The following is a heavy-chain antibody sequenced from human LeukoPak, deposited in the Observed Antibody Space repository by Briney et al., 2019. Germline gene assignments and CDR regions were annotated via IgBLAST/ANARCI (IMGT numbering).Heavy chain of an antibody. Sequence: PSETLSLTCSVSGGSISSYSWSWIRQPPGKGLEWIGYIHYSGSTNYNPSLKSRVSISVDTSKNQFSLKLSSVTAADTAVYYCARVKVLTGSLDYWGQGTLVTVSS. J-gene: IGHJ4*02. V-gene: IGHV4-59*12. CDR3: ARVKVLTGSLDY. CDR2: IHYSGST. CDR1: GGSISSYS. D-gene: IGHD3-9*01.